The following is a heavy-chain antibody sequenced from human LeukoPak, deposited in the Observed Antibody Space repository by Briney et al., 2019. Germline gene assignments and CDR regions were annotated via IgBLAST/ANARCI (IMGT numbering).Heavy chain of an antibody. Sequence: ASVKVSCKASGYTFTSYYMHWVRQAPGQGLEWMGIINPSGGSTSYAQKFQGRVTMTRDMSTSTVYMELSSLRSEDTAVYYCARDPGYSSGAMSWFDPWGQGTLVTVSS. CDR3: ARDPGYSSGAMSWFDP. CDR1: GYTFTSYY. J-gene: IGHJ5*02. D-gene: IGHD6-19*01. V-gene: IGHV1-46*01. CDR2: INPSGGST.